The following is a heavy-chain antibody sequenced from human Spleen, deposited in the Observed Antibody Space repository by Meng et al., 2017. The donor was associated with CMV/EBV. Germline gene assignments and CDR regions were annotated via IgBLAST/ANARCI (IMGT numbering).Heavy chain of an antibody. D-gene: IGHD2-2*01. Sequence: SLGVLYWSWIRQPPGRGLEWIGEINHSGTTNSNPSLKSRVTISLDTSKNQFSLKLTSVTAADTAVYYCARFDRGYCSSISCSSGFDYWSQGTLVTVSS. CDR3: ARFDRGYCSSISCSSGFDY. CDR2: INHSGTT. V-gene: IGHV4-34*01. J-gene: IGHJ4*02. CDR1: SLGVLY.